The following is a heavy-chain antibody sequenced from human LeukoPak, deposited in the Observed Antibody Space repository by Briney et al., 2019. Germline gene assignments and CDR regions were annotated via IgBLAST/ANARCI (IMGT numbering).Heavy chain of an antibody. V-gene: IGHV3-23*01. J-gene: IGHJ4*02. CDR2: ISGSGGST. CDR1: GFTFSSYA. CDR3: AKSGRYCSGGSCYQEASLDY. D-gene: IGHD2-15*01. Sequence: GGSLRLSCAASGFTFSSYAMSWVRQAPGKGLEWVSAISGSGGSTNYADSVKGRFTISRDNSKNTLYLQMNTLRAEDTAIYYCAKSGRYCSGGSCYQEASLDYWGQGTLVTVSS.